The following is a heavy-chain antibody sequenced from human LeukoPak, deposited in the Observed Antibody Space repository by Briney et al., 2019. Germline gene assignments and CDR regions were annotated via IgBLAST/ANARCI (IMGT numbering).Heavy chain of an antibody. Sequence: PGGSLRLSCVASGFPFSSYWMTWVRQAPGKGLEWVANIKQDGSKKSYVDSVKGRFTISRDNSKNTLYLQMNSLRAEDTAVYYCARPPPDSYGNHDAFDIWGQGTMVAVSS. CDR2: IKQDGSKK. CDR1: GFPFSSYW. V-gene: IGHV3-7*01. J-gene: IGHJ3*02. D-gene: IGHD5-18*01. CDR3: ARPPPDSYGNHDAFDI.